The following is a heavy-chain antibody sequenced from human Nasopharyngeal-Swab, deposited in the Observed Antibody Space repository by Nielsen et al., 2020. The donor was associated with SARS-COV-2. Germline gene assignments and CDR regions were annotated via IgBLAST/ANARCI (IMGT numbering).Heavy chain of an antibody. CDR1: GFIFSNYA. V-gene: IGHV3-23*01. J-gene: IGHJ4*02. CDR3: AKQGPEMTRGVNNYLDY. D-gene: IGHD3-10*01. Sequence: GGSLRLSCAASGFIFSNYAMNWVRQAPGKGLEWVSAISAGGGSTYYADSVKGRFTISRDNSKNTLYLEMDSLRAEDTAVYYCAKQGPEMTRGVNNYLDYWGQGTPVTVSS. CDR2: ISAGGGST.